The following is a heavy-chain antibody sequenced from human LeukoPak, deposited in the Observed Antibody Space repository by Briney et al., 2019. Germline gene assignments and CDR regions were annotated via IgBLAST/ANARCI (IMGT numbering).Heavy chain of an antibody. CDR1: GFTFSRYD. D-gene: IGHD6-19*01. CDR3: SRVGSSGWPNYFDS. V-gene: IGHV3-13*04. CDR2: IGTSGDT. J-gene: IGHJ4*03. Sequence: PGGSLRLSCAASGFTFSRYDMHWVRQVIGKGLEWVSVIGTSGDTYYAGSVKGRFTISRDNAKNSLYLQMNSLTAGDTAVYYCSRVGSSGWPNYFDSWGQGTTVTVSS.